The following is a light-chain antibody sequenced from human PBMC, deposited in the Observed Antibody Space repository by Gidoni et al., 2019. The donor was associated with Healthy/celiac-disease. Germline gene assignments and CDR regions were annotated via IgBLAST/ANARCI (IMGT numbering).Light chain of an antibody. CDR1: SSDVGGYNY. CDR3: SSYTSSSRV. V-gene: IGLV2-14*01. CDR2: EVS. Sequence: QSALTQPASVSGSPGQSIPISCTGTSSDVGGYNYVSWSQQHPGKAPKLMLYEVSNRPSGVSNRVSGSKSGNTASLTISGLQAEDEADDYCSSYTSSSRVFGGGTKLTVL. J-gene: IGLJ2*01.